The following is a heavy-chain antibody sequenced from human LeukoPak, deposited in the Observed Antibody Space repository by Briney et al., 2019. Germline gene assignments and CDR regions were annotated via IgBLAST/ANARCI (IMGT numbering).Heavy chain of an antibody. CDR1: RFTFNIYW. J-gene: IGHJ4*02. CDR3: GRDLNGDLDY. Sequence: GGSLRLSCAASRFTFNIYWMHWVRQAPGKGLVWVSRIGTDGSSTAYADSVKGRFTVSRDNAKNTLYLQLSSLRPEDTAVYYCGRDLNGDLDYWGQGTLVTVSS. D-gene: IGHD2-21*02. V-gene: IGHV3-74*01. CDR2: IGTDGSST.